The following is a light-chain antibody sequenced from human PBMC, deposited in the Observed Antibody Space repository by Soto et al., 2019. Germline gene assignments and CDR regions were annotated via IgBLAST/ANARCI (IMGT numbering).Light chain of an antibody. CDR1: QSVSSN. J-gene: IGKJ1*01. Sequence: EIMMTQSAATLSVSPGERATLSCRASQSVSSNLAWYQQKPGQAPRLLIYGASNRATGIQDRFSGSGSGTDFTLTVSRLEPEDFAVYYCQQYGRSSWTFGQGTKA. CDR3: QQYGRSSWT. V-gene: IGKV3-20*01. CDR2: GAS.